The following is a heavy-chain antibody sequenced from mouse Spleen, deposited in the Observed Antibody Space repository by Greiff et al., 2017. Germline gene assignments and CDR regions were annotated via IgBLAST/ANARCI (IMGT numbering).Heavy chain of an antibody. Sequence: VQLQQSGPELVKPGASVKISCKASGYAFTGDYMNWVKQSPEKSLEWIGEINPNTGDTTYNQNFKAKATLTVDKSSSTAYMQLKSLTSEDSAVYYWATSHYGGFPYWGQGTLVTVSA. CDR3: ATSHYGGFPY. CDR1: GYAFTGDY. D-gene: IGHD1-1*01. CDR2: INPNTGDT. V-gene: IGHV1-42*01. J-gene: IGHJ3*01.